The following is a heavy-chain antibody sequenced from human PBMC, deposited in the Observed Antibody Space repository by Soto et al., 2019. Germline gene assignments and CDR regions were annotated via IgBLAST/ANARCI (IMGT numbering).Heavy chain of an antibody. CDR2: ISSSGNTI. D-gene: IGHD2-2*01. V-gene: IGHV3-11*01. J-gene: IGHJ5*02. CDR1: GFTFSDYY. Sequence: GGSLRLSCAASGFTFSDYYMNWIRQAPGKGLEWVSYISSSGNTIYYADSVKGRFTISRDNAKNSLYLQMNSLRAEDTAVYYCARDLRQNQRIGWFDPWGQGTLVTVSS. CDR3: ARDLRQNQRIGWFDP.